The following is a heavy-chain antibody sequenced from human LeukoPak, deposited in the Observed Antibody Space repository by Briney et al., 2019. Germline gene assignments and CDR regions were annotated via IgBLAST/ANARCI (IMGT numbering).Heavy chain of an antibody. Sequence: SETLSLTCTVSGGSISSGSYYWSWIRQPAGKGLEWIGRIYASGSTNYNPSLKSRVTISVDTSKNQFSLKLSSVTAADTAVYYCARSYGYSSSWYGSDWFDPWGQGTLVTVSS. V-gene: IGHV4-61*02. CDR3: ARSYGYSSSWYGSDWFDP. J-gene: IGHJ5*02. CDR2: IYASGST. CDR1: GGSISSGSYY. D-gene: IGHD6-13*01.